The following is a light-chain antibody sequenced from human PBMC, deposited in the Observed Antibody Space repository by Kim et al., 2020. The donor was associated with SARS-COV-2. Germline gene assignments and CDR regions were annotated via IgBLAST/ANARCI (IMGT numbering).Light chain of an antibody. Sequence: LSPGERATLSCRASQSVRNLVAWFQQRPGQAPRLLIHGASYRASGTPARFSGSGSGTDFTLTISSLEPEDFAVYYCQQRSSWPLTFGPGTKVDIK. CDR1: QSVRNL. J-gene: IGKJ3*01. CDR3: QQRSSWPLT. CDR2: GAS. V-gene: IGKV3-11*01.